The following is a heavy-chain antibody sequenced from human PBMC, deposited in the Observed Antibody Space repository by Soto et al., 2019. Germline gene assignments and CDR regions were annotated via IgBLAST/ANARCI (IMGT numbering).Heavy chain of an antibody. D-gene: IGHD3-16*02. CDR2: MNPNSGNT. CDR3: ARGGYYDYIWGSYRPYYMDV. Sequence: ASVKVSCKASGYTFTSYDINWVRQATGQGLELMGWMNPNSGNTGYAQKFQGRVTMTRNTSISTAYMELSSLRSEDTAVYYCARGGYYDYIWGSYRPYYMDVWGKGTTVTVSS. V-gene: IGHV1-8*01. J-gene: IGHJ6*03. CDR1: GYTFTSYD.